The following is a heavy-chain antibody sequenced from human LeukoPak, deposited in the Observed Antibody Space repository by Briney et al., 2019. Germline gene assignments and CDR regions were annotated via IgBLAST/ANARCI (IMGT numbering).Heavy chain of an antibody. V-gene: IGHV4-59*11. Sequence: SETLSLTCTVSGGPIDRHYWSWIRQPPGKGLEWIGYVFHPGSTNYNPSLKSRVTMSLDTSRDQFSLRLTSVTAADTAIYYCASRPAGSTWYGVFDYWSQGTLVTVSS. CDR2: VFHPGST. D-gene: IGHD6-13*01. CDR1: GGPIDRHY. J-gene: IGHJ4*02. CDR3: ASRPAGSTWYGVFDY.